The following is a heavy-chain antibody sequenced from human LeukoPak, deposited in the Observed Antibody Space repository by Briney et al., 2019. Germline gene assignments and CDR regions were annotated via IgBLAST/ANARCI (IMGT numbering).Heavy chain of an antibody. CDR2: IKQDGSEK. CDR1: GFTSSSYW. Sequence: PGGSLRLSCAASGFTSSSYWMSWVRQAPGKGLEWVADIKQDGSEKYYVDSVKGRFTISRDNAKNSLYLQMNSLRAEDTAVYYCARDEGIAAAGTPFDYWGQGTLVTVSS. V-gene: IGHV3-7*01. CDR3: ARDEGIAAAGTPFDY. J-gene: IGHJ4*02. D-gene: IGHD6-13*01.